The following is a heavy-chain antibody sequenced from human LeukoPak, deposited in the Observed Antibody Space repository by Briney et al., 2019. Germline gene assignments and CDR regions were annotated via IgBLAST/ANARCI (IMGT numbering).Heavy chain of an antibody. V-gene: IGHV3-30-3*01. Sequence: GGSPRLSCAASGFTFSSYAMHWVRQAPGKGLEWVAVISFDGSNKYYADSVKGRFTISRDNSKNTLFLEVNSLRGEDTAVYYCSRDSADWNYVLAYWGQGTLVTVSS. D-gene: IGHD1-7*01. CDR3: SRDSADWNYVLAY. J-gene: IGHJ4*02. CDR2: ISFDGSNK. CDR1: GFTFSSYA.